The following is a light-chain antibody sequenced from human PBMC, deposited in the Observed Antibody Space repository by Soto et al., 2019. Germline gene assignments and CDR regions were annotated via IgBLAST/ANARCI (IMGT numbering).Light chain of an antibody. CDR2: TAS. CDR1: QNIKKY. J-gene: IGKJ4*01. CDR3: QQSFSAPLT. Sequence: DIQMTQSPSSLSASVGDRVTITCRASQNIKKYLNWYQQQPGKAPKLLIYTASSLQVGFPSRFSGSGSGTDFTLIISSLQPADYATYYCQQSFSAPLTFGGGTKVEIK. V-gene: IGKV1-39*01.